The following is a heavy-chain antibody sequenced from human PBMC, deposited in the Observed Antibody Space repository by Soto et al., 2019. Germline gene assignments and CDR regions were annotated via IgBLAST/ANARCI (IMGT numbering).Heavy chain of an antibody. J-gene: IGHJ4*02. CDR1: GGSISSSYYY. CDR2: IYYSGST. CDR3: ARAIPDSYRYRYYFDY. D-gene: IGHD3-16*02. V-gene: IGHV4-39*07. Sequence: SETLSLTCTVSGGSISSSYYYWGWIRQPPGKGLEWIGNIYYSGSTYYNPSLKSRVTISVDTSKNQFSLNLSSVTAADTAVYYCARAIPDSYRYRYYFDYWGQGTLVTVSS.